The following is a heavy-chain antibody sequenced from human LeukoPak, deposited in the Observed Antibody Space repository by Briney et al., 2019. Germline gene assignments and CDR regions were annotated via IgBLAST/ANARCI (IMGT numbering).Heavy chain of an antibody. CDR3: VRLWDSSGFFGY. CDR2: MQKDGSEK. D-gene: IGHD3-22*01. Sequence: GGSLTLSCVASGFTFSNYWMSWVRQAPGKGLEWVANMQKDGSEKHYVASVEGRFTISRDNAENLLFLQLNSLRVGDTAVYYCVRLWDSSGFFGYWGQGALVTVSS. J-gene: IGHJ4*02. V-gene: IGHV3-7*01. CDR1: GFTFSNYW.